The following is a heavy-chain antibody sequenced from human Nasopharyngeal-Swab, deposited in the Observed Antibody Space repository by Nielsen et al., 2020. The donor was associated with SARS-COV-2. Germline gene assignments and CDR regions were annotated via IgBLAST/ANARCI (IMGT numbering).Heavy chain of an antibody. J-gene: IGHJ4*02. CDR3: AKAGRGNSVYYFDY. CDR2: ISGSGGST. D-gene: IGHD4-23*01. V-gene: IGHV3-23*01. Sequence: GESLKISCAASGFTFSSYAMSWVRPAPGKGLEWVSAISGSGGSTYYADSVKGRFTISRDNSKNTLYLQMNSLRAEDTAVYYCAKAGRGNSVYYFDYWGQGTLVTVSS. CDR1: GFTFSSYA.